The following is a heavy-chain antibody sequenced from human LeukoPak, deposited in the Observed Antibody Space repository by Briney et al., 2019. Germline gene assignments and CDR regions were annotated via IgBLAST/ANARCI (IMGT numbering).Heavy chain of an antibody. J-gene: IGHJ4*02. CDR3: AREGGGIAVTSLDY. Sequence: GGSLRLSCAASGFTFSSYSMNWVRQAPGKGLEWVSSISSSSSYIYYADSVKGRFTISRDNAKNSLYLQMNSLRAEDTAVYYCAREGGGIAVTSLDYWGQRTLVTVSS. CDR1: GFTFSSYS. CDR2: ISSSSSYI. D-gene: IGHD6-19*01. V-gene: IGHV3-21*01.